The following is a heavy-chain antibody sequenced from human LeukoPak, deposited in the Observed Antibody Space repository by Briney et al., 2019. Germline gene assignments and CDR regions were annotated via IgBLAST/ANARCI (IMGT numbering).Heavy chain of an antibody. J-gene: IGHJ5*02. CDR1: GFTFSDYY. CDR2: ISSSSSYT. CDR3: ARDQYDTWSRRGNFDP. D-gene: IGHD3/OR15-3a*01. V-gene: IGHV3-11*06. Sequence: GGSLRLSCAASGFTFSDYYMSWIRQAPGKGLEWVSYISSSSSYTNYADSVKGRFTISRDNAKNSLYLQMNSLRAEDTAVYYCARDQYDTWSRRGNFDPWGQGTLVIVSS.